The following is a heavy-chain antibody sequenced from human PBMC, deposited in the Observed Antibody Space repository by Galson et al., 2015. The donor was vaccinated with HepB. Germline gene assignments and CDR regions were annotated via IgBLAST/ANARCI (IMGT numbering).Heavy chain of an antibody. CDR2: IYPGDSDT. CDR1: GYSFTSYW. CDR3: ARQGGDYYGSGSYQGNGDYYYYMDV. D-gene: IGHD3-10*01. J-gene: IGHJ6*03. V-gene: IGHV5-51*01. Sequence: QSGAEVKKPGESLKISCKGSGYSFTSYWIGWVRQMPGKGLEWMGIIYPGDSDTRYSPSFQGQVTISADKSISTAYLQWSSLKASDTAMYYCARQGGDYYGSGSYQGNGDYYYYMDVWGKGTTVTVSS.